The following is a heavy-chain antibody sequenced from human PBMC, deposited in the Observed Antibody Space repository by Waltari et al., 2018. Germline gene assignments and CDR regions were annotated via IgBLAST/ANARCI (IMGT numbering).Heavy chain of an antibody. CDR3: ARQSVVSAHGDAFDI. CDR2: IQPGDSET. J-gene: IGHJ3*02. V-gene: IGHV5-51*01. D-gene: IGHD3-22*01. CDR1: GYTFSNYW. Sequence: EEQLLQSGAEMHKPGASLKISCEASGYTFSNYWLAWVRQKPGKGLEWLGIIQPGDSETKYSPSFQGQVTISVDKSINITYLQWSSLRASDTAIFYCARQSVVSAHGDAFDIWGQGTRVIVSS.